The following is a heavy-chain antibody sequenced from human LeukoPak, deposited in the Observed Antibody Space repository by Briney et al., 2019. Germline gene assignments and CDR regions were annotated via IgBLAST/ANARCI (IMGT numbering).Heavy chain of an antibody. CDR3: ARESGGSFYY. D-gene: IGHD1-26*01. CDR1: GYTFGDYA. V-gene: IGHV3-72*01. Sequence: GRSLRLSCTASGYTFGDYAMSWVRQAPGKGLEWVGRTTDKADSYTTEYAASVKGRFTISRDDSKNSLYLQMNSLRTEDTAVYYCARESGGSFYYWGQGTLVTVSS. CDR2: TTDKADSYTT. J-gene: IGHJ4*02.